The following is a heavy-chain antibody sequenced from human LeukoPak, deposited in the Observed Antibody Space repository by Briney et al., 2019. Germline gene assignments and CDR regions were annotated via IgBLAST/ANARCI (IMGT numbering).Heavy chain of an antibody. V-gene: IGHV4-4*02. CDR1: GGSISSSNW. CDR3: ASSRGYCGGDCHEGLWY. D-gene: IGHD2-21*02. Sequence: SGTLSLTCAVSGGSISSSNWWSWVRQPPGKGLEWIGEIYHSGSTNYNPSLKSRATISVDKSKDQFSLKLSSVTAADTAVYYCASSRGYCGGDCHEGLWYWGQGTLVTVSS. CDR2: IYHSGST. J-gene: IGHJ4*02.